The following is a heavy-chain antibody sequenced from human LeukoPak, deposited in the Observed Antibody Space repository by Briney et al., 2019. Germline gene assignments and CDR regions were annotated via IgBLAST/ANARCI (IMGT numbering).Heavy chain of an antibody. J-gene: IGHJ5*02. CDR1: GFIFSNYG. CDR3: ATMQWLEGVDWFDP. V-gene: IGHV3-30*02. D-gene: IGHD6-19*01. Sequence: PGGSLRLSCAASGFIFSNYGMHWVRQAPGKGLEWVALIRYDESNKFYADSVKGRFTISRDNSKNTLFLQMNSLRAEDTAVYYCATMQWLEGVDWFDPWGQGTLVTVSS. CDR2: IRYDESNK.